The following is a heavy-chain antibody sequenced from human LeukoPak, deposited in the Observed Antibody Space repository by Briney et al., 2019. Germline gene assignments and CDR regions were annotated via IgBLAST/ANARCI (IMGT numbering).Heavy chain of an antibody. D-gene: IGHD3-10*01. J-gene: IGHJ4*02. CDR3: ARGGSGSYYHLFDY. Sequence: GGSLRLSCAASGFTFSSYDMNWVRQAPGKGLEWVSSISSSSSYIYYADSVKGRFTISRDNAKNSLYLQMNSLRAEDTAVYYCARGGSGSYYHLFDYWGQGTLVTVSS. V-gene: IGHV3-21*01. CDR1: GFTFSSYD. CDR2: ISSSSSYI.